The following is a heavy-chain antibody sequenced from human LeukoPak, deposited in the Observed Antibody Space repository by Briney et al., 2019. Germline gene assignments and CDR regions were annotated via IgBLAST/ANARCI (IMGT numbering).Heavy chain of an antibody. CDR2: IYHSGST. CDR3: ARLAVAGAIDY. D-gene: IGHD6-19*01. CDR1: GGSISSSNW. Sequence: SGTLSLTCAVSGGSISSSNWWSWVRQPPGKGLEWIGEIYHSGSTNYNPSLKSRVTISVDTSKNQFSLKLSSVTAADTAVYYCARLAVAGAIDYWGQGTLVTVSS. V-gene: IGHV4-4*02. J-gene: IGHJ4*02.